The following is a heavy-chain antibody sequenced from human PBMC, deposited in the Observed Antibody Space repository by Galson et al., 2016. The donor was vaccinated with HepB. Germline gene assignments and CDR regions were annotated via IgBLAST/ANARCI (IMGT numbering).Heavy chain of an antibody. CDR1: GVSIISGGYY. D-gene: IGHD2-2*01. CDR3: ARDVSHQLLLEGWFGP. Sequence: TLSLTCNVSGVSIISGGYYWSWIRQHPGKGLEWIGYISYSGRTYYNPSLKSRLTISVDTSKNQFSLKLSSVTAADTAIYYCARDVSHQLLLEGWFGPWGQGTLVTVSS. J-gene: IGHJ5*02. CDR2: ISYSGRT. V-gene: IGHV4-31*03.